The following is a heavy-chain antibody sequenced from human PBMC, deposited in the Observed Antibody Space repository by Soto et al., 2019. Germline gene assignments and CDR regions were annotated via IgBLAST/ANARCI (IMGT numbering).Heavy chain of an antibody. V-gene: IGHV4-39*01. CDR3: ARLRHRLDRGDY. CDR2: IYYSGST. D-gene: IGHD3-3*01. Sequence: QLQLQESGPGLVKPSETLSLTCTVSGGSISSSSYYWGWIRQPPGQGLEWIGSIYYSGSTYYNPSLKSRVTLSVDTSKNQFALKLSAVTGADTAVYYCARLRHRLDRGDYWGQGTLVTVSS. J-gene: IGHJ4*02. CDR1: GGSISSSSYY.